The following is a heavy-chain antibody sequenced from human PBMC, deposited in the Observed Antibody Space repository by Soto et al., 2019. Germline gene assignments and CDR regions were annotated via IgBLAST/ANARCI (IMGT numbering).Heavy chain of an antibody. CDR1: GFTFNSYD. V-gene: IGHV3-33*01. D-gene: IGHD6-19*01. Sequence: GGSLRLSCAASGFTFNSYDMHWVRQAPGKGLEWVAVIWSDGSDKKFADSVKGRFAISRDNSRKTLYLQMNSLRADDTAIYYCSFGGGLLSSGWYKYYFDYWGQGALVTVSS. CDR2: IWSDGSDK. J-gene: IGHJ4*02. CDR3: SFGGGLLSSGWYKYYFDY.